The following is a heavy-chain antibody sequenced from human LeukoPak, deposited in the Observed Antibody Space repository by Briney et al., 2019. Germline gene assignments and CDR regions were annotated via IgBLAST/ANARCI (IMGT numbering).Heavy chain of an antibody. D-gene: IGHD2-15*01. V-gene: IGHV6-1*01. CDR3: ARAPRYCSGGSCYYFDY. CDR1: GDSASSNSAA. Sequence: SQTLSLTCAISGDSASSNSAAWNWIRQSPSRGLEWLGRTYYRSKWYNDYAVSVKSRITINPDTSKNQFSLQLNSVTPEDTAVYYCARAPRYCSGGSCYYFDYWGQGTLVTVS. CDR2: TYYRSKWYN. J-gene: IGHJ4*02.